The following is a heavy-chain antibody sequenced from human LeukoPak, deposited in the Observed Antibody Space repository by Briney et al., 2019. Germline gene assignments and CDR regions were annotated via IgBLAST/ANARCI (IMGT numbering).Heavy chain of an antibody. CDR1: GFTFSSYA. Sequence: GGSLRLSCAASGFTFSSYAMSWVRQAPGKGLEWVSAISGSGGSTYYADSVKGQFTISRDNSKNTLYLQMNSLRAEDTAVYYCAKDHKYWGRSYFDYWGQGTLVTVSS. CDR2: ISGSGGST. D-gene: IGHD7-27*01. CDR3: AKDHKYWGRSYFDY. V-gene: IGHV3-23*01. J-gene: IGHJ4*02.